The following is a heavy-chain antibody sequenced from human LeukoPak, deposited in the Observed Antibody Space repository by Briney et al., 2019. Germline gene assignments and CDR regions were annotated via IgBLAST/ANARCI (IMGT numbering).Heavy chain of an antibody. D-gene: IGHD3-22*01. CDR2: IRFDGSNK. CDR3: AKDRDSSGYPRDFDH. CDR1: GFTFRSFG. J-gene: IGHJ4*02. V-gene: IGHV3-30*02. Sequence: GGSLRLSXTASGFTFRSFGMHWVRQAPGKGVEWVAFIRFDGSNKYYGDSVKGRFIISRDNSKNTLYVEMNSLRIEDTAVYYCAKDRDSSGYPRDFDHWGQGTLVTVSS.